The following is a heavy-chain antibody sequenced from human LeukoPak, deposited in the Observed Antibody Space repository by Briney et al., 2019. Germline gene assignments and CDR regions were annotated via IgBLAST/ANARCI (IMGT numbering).Heavy chain of an antibody. CDR1: GFTFSSYA. J-gene: IGHJ5*02. CDR2: INQDGSGK. CDR3: ARGVSGEP. V-gene: IGHV3-7*01. D-gene: IGHD1-14*01. Sequence: PGGSLRLSCAASGFTFSSYAMHWVRQAPGKGLEWVANINQDGSGKYFVDSVKGRFTISRDNAKNSLYLQMNSLRAEDTAVYYCARGVSGEPWGQGTLVTVSS.